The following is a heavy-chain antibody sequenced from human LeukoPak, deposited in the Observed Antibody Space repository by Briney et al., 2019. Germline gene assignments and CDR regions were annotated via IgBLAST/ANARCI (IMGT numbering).Heavy chain of an antibody. CDR1: GFTFSSYA. CDR3: ARDQGAYTYGRHYFYCGMDV. CDR2: ISDSGAGT. V-gene: IGHV3-23*01. J-gene: IGHJ6*02. D-gene: IGHD5-18*01. Sequence: GGSLRLSCAASGFTFSSYAMSWVRQAPGKGLEWVSSISDSGAGTYYTDSVKGRFTISRDNSKNTLYLQMNSLRADDTAVYYCARDQGAYTYGRHYFYCGMDVWGQGTTVTVSS.